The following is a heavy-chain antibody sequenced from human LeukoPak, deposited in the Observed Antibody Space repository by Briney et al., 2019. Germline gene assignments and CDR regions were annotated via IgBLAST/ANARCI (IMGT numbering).Heavy chain of an antibody. J-gene: IGHJ4*02. V-gene: IGHV3-33*01. CDR2: IWYDGSNK. D-gene: IGHD1-26*01. CDR1: GFTFSSYG. Sequence: PGGSLRLSCAASGFTFSSYGMPWVRQAPGKGLEWVAVIWYDGSNKYYADSVKGRFTISRDNSKNTLYLQMNSLRAEDTAVYYCARDTIVGATGGEYYFDYWGQGTLVTVSS. CDR3: ARDTIVGATGGEYYFDY.